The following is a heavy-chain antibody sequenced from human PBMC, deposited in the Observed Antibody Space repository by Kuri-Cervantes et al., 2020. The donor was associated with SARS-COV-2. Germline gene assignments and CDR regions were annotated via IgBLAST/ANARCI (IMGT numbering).Heavy chain of an antibody. Sequence: ESLKISCTVSGGSINTYYWSWIRQPPGKGLEYIGYVSYSGSTNYSPSLKSRVTISVDTSKNQFSLKLSPVTAADTAVYYCARVRGSHYYYYYMDVWGKGTTVTVSS. J-gene: IGHJ6*03. V-gene: IGHV4-59*12. CDR2: VSYSGST. CDR3: ARVRGSHYYYYYMDV. CDR1: GGSINTYY. D-gene: IGHD6-13*01.